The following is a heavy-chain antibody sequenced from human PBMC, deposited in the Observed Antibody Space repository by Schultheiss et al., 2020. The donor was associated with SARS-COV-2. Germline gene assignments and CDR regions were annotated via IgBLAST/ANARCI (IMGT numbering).Heavy chain of an antibody. V-gene: IGHV4-34*01. J-gene: IGHJ2*01. CDR3: ARRNYYDSSGYYSRMTRPAGIYWYFDL. Sequence: SETLSLTCTVSGGSISSYYWSWIRQPPGKGLEWIGEINHSGSTNYNPSLKSRVTISVDTSKNQFSLKLSSVTAADTAVYYCARRNYYDSSGYYSRMTRPAGIYWYFDLWGRGTLVTVSS. D-gene: IGHD3-22*01. CDR1: GGSISSYY. CDR2: INHSGST.